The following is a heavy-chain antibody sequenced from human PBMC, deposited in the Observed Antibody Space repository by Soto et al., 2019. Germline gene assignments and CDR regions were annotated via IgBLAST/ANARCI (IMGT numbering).Heavy chain of an antibody. CDR2: IYYSGST. Sequence: SETLSLTCTVSGGSISSGGYYWNWIRQHPGKGLEWIAYIYYSGSTYYNPSLKSRLTISVDTSRNQFSLKLSSVTAADTAVYYCMSSMIVVAKGGGMDVWGQGTTVTVSS. V-gene: IGHV4-31*03. D-gene: IGHD3-22*01. J-gene: IGHJ6*02. CDR3: MSSMIVVAKGGGMDV. CDR1: GGSISSGGYY.